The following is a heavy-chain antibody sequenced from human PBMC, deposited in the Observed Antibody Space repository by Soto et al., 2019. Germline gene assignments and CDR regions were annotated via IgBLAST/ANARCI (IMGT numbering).Heavy chain of an antibody. Sequence: GASVKVSCKASGYTFTNYGISWVRQAPGQGLEWMGWISAYNGNTNYAQKLQARVTMTTDTSTSTAYMELRSLRSDDTAVYYCARERDGYNFIGAFDIWGQGTMVTVS. D-gene: IGHD5-12*01. CDR3: ARERDGYNFIGAFDI. J-gene: IGHJ3*02. CDR2: ISAYNGNT. V-gene: IGHV1-18*04. CDR1: GYTFTNYG.